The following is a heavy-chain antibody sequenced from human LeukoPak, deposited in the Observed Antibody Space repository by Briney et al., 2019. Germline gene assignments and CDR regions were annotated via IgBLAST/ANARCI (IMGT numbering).Heavy chain of an antibody. CDR2: ISGSGAST. CDR3: APSPGIAAAGTGNY. CDR1: GFTFSSYA. Sequence: GGSLRLSCAASGFTFSSYAMNWVRQAPGRGLEWVSGISGSGASTNYADSVKGRFTISRDNSKNTLYLQMNSLRAEDTAVYYCAPSPGIAAAGTGNYWGQGTLVTVSS. D-gene: IGHD6-13*01. V-gene: IGHV3-23*01. J-gene: IGHJ4*02.